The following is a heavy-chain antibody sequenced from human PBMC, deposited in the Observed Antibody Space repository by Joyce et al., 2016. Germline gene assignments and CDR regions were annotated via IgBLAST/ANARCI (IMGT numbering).Heavy chain of an antibody. Sequence: QVQLQESGPGLLQASGTLSLTCPVSGDSISNGDWWSWVRQPPGKGLVWIGEVHHSGRTNYIPSLKGGVIIAIAKSTNQFSLTLSSVTAADTATYYCTKDQGSHPGVWGQGALVTVSS. J-gene: IGHJ1*01. D-gene: IGHD3-10*01. CDR3: TKDQGSHPGV. CDR2: VHHSGRT. CDR1: GDSISNGDW. V-gene: IGHV4-4*02.